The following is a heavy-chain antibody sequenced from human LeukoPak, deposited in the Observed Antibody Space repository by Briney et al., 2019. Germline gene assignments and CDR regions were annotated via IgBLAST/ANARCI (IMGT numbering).Heavy chain of an antibody. V-gene: IGHV6-1*01. CDR1: GDSVSSNSAA. J-gene: IGHJ4*02. Sequence: SQTLSLTCAISGDSVSSNSAAWNWIRQSPSRGLKWLGRTYYRSKWYYHYAVSMKSRITVNPDTSKNQFSLQLNSVTPEDTAVYYCARTRDLGPDYWGQGTLVTVSS. D-gene: IGHD1-26*01. CDR3: ARTRDLGPDY. CDR2: TYYRSKWYY.